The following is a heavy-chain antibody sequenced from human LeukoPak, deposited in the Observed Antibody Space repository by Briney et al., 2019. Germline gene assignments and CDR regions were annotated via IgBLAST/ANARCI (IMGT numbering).Heavy chain of an antibody. V-gene: IGHV1-46*01. D-gene: IGHD5-24*01. J-gene: IGHJ5*02. CDR3: DRDHSRDDVCWLFDP. CDR1: GYTFTSNW. Sequence: ASVKVCCKAAGYTFTSNWMHWEREAQGQGLEWVGVIKPNSDVNVYAQKFQGKITISSDRSTTTVYMDLNSLRPDATDVYHCDRDHSRDDVCWLFDPWGQGTLVTVSS. CDR2: IKPNSDVN.